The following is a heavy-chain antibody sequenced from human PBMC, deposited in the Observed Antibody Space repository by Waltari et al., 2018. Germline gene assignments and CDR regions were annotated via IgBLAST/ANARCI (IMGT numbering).Heavy chain of an antibody. CDR3: ARDPSAAAGGRAAAGRFDY. V-gene: IGHV3-30*04. CDR2: ISYDGSDK. D-gene: IGHD6-13*01. Sequence: QVQLVESGGGVVQPGRSLRLSCAASGFSFRSFAMHWVCEAPGKGLEWVTVISYDGSDKYYADSVKGRFTISRDNSKNTLYLQINSLRTEDTAVYFCARDPSAAAGGRAAAGRFDYWGQGTLVTVSS. CDR1: GFSFRSFA. J-gene: IGHJ4*02.